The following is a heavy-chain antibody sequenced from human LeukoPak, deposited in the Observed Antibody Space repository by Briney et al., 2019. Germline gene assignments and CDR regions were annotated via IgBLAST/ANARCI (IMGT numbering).Heavy chain of an antibody. J-gene: IGHJ4*02. V-gene: IGHV4-34*01. CDR2: INHSGST. CDR1: GGAFSGYY. D-gene: IGHD6-19*01. CDR3: ARTGTRVPGAVAGTNFSC. Sequence: SETLSPTCAVYGGAFSGYYWGWIRQPPGKGVEWIGEINHSGSTNYNPSLKSRVTISVDTSKNQFSLTLRSVPATATAVYYCARTGTRVPGAVAGTNFSCWGERTLVTVSS.